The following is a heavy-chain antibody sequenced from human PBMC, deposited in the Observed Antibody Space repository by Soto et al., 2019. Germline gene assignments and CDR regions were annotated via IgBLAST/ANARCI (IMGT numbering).Heavy chain of an antibody. CDR1: GFTFSSYA. Sequence: EVQLLESGGGLVQPGGSLRLSCAASGFTFSSYAMSWVRQAPGKGLEWVSAISGSGGSTYYADSVKGRFTISRDNSKNTLYLQMNSLRAEDTAVYYCAKGSSYCSGGSCYSRDYWGQGTLVTVSS. CDR3: AKGSSYCSGGSCYSRDY. D-gene: IGHD2-15*01. V-gene: IGHV3-23*01. J-gene: IGHJ4*02. CDR2: ISGSGGST.